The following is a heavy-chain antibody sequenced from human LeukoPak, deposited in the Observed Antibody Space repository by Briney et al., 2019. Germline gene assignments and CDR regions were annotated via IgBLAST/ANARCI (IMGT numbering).Heavy chain of an antibody. D-gene: IGHD3-10*01. J-gene: IGHJ3*02. Sequence: SETLSLTCTVSGGSISSGVYYWSWIRQHPGKGLEWIGYIYYSGSTYSNPSLKSRLTMSVDISKNQFSLKLSSVTAADTAVYYCARGVKGLRGAFDIRGQGTMVTVSS. CDR3: ARGVKGLRGAFDI. V-gene: IGHV4-31*03. CDR2: IYYSGST. CDR1: GGSISSGVYY.